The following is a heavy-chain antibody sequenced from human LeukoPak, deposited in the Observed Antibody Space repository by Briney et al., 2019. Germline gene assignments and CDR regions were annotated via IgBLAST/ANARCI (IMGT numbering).Heavy chain of an antibody. Sequence: ASVKVSCKASGGTFSSYAISWVRQAPGQGLEWMGRIIPILGIANYAQKFQGRVTITADKSTSTAYMELSSLRSEDTAVYYCARGLAYCGGDCYSQNYWGQGTLVTVSS. D-gene: IGHD2-21*02. CDR2: IIPILGIA. CDR1: GGTFSSYA. CDR3: ARGLAYCGGDCYSQNY. V-gene: IGHV1-69*04. J-gene: IGHJ4*02.